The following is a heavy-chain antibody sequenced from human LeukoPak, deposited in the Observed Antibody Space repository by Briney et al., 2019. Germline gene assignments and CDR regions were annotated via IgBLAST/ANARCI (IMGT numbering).Heavy chain of an antibody. CDR1: GGTFSSYA. J-gene: IGHJ3*02. D-gene: IGHD5-24*01. CDR3: ARDREMATMWGFSAFDI. V-gene: IGHV1-69*05. CDR2: IIPIFGTA. Sequence: ASVKVSCKASGGTFSSYAISWVRQAPRQGLEWMGRIIPIFGTANYAQKFQGRVTITTDESTSTAYMELSSLRSEDTAVYYCARDREMATMWGFSAFDIWGQGTMVTVSS.